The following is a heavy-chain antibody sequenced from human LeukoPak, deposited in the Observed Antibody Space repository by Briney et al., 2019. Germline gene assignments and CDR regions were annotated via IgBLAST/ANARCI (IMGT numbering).Heavy chain of an antibody. D-gene: IGHD3-10*01. CDR3: ASSRITMVRGVIITGNWFDP. V-gene: IGHV4-4*07. CDR1: GGSISSYY. J-gene: IGHJ5*02. CDR2: IYTSGST. Sequence: PSETLSLTCTVSGGSISSYYWSWLRQPAGKGLEWIGRIYTSGSTNYNPSLKSRVTMSVDTSKNQFSLKLSSVTAADTAVYNCASSRITMVRGVIITGNWFDPWGQGTLVTVSS.